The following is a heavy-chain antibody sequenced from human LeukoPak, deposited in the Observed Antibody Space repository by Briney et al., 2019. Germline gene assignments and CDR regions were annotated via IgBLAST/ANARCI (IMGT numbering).Heavy chain of an antibody. CDR1: GGSISSSSYS. Sequence: PSETLSLTCNVSGGSISSSSYSWGWIRQPPGKGLEWIGTILYSGSTHYNPSLESRVTISVDTSKNQFSLKLTSVTAADTAVYDCARLAGLDKRSGYQLPKPYYLDVWGKGTTVTVSS. V-gene: IGHV4-39*07. CDR2: ILYSGST. J-gene: IGHJ6*03. CDR3: ARLAGLDKRSGYQLPKPYYLDV. D-gene: IGHD2-2*01.